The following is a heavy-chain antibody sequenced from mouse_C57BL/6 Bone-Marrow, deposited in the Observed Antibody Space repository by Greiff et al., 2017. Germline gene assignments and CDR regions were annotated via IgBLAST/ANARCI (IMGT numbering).Heavy chain of an antibody. CDR1: GFTFSSYA. J-gene: IGHJ2*01. CDR3: ASFARSYYFDY. V-gene: IGHV5-4*01. Sequence: EVHLVESGGGLVKPGGSLKLSCAASGFTFSSYAMSWVRQTPVKRLEWVATISDGGRYTYYPDNVKGRFTISRDNAKNNLYLQMSHLKSEGTAMYYCASFARSYYFDYWGQGTTLTVSS. CDR2: ISDGGRYT.